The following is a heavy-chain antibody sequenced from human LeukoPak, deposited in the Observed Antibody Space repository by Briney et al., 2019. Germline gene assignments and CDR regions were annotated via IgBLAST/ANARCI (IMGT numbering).Heavy chain of an antibody. CDR2: ISYDGSNK. Sequence: GGSLRLSCAASGFTFSSYGMHWVRQAPGKGLEWVAVISYDGSNKYYADSVKGRFTISRDNSKNTLYLQMNSLRAEDTAVYYCAKATYYYDSSGCYPADYWGQGTLVTVSS. CDR3: AKATYYYDSSGCYPADY. V-gene: IGHV3-30*18. CDR1: GFTFSSYG. J-gene: IGHJ4*02. D-gene: IGHD3-22*01.